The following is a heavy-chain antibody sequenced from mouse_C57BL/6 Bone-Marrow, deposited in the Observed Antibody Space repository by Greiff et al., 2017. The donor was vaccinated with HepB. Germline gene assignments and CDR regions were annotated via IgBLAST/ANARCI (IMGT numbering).Heavy chain of an antibody. V-gene: IGHV1-55*01. CDR3: ASDPMVTTDYYAMDY. CDR2: IYPGSGST. D-gene: IGHD2-2*01. Sequence: VQLQQPGAELVKPGASVKMSCKASGYTFTSYWITWVKQRPGQGLEWIGDIYPGSGSTNYNEKFKSKATLTVDTSSSTAYMQLSSLTSEDSAVYYCASDPMVTTDYYAMDYWGQGTSVTVSS. J-gene: IGHJ4*01. CDR1: GYTFTSYW.